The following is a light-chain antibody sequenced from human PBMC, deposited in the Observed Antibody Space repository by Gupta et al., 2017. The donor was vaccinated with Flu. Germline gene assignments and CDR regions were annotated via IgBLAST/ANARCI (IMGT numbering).Light chain of an antibody. CDR1: QSVGSN. CDR3: QHYENWPYT. Sequence: PATLSVSPGERATLSCRASQSVGSNLAWYQQKPGQAPRLLIYGASTRATGIPARFSGSGSGTEFTLTISSLQSEDFAVYYCQHYENWPYTFGQGTKLEIK. V-gene: IGKV3-15*01. J-gene: IGKJ2*01. CDR2: GAS.